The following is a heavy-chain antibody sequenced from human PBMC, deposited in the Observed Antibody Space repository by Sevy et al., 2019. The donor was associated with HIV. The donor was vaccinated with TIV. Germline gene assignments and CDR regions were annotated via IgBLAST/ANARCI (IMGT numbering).Heavy chain of an antibody. V-gene: IGHV3-53*01. Sequence: GSLRLSCAASGFTVSSNYMSWVRQAPGKGLEWVSVIYSGGNTYYADSVKGRFTISRDNSKNTLYLQMNSLRAEDTAVYYCARGHYYDSSGYQTNAFDIWGQGTMVTVSS. D-gene: IGHD3-22*01. CDR2: IYSGGNT. J-gene: IGHJ3*02. CDR3: ARGHYYDSSGYQTNAFDI. CDR1: GFTVSSNY.